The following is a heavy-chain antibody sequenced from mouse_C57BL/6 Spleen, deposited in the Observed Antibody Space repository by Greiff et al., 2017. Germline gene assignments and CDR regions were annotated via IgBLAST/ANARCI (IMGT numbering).Heavy chain of an antibody. CDR1: GYTFTSYW. D-gene: IGHD1-1*01. V-gene: IGHV1-7*01. CDR3: ARSEFITTVVAPYYYAMDY. J-gene: IGHJ4*01. Sequence: VKLVESGAELAKPGASVKLSCKASGYTFTSYWMHWVKQRPGQGLEWIGYINPSSGYTKYNQKFKDKATLTADKSSSTAYMQLSSLTYEDSAVYYCARSEFITTVVAPYYYAMDYWGQGTSVTVSS. CDR2: INPSSGYT.